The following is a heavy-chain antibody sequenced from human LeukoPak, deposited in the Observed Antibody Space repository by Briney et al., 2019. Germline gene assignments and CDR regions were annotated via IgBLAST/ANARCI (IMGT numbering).Heavy chain of an antibody. Sequence: GGSLRLSCAASGFTFSSYGMHWVRQAPGKGLEWVAVISYDGSNKYYGDSVKGRFTISRDNSKNTLYLQMNSLRAEDTAVYYCARGGYYGSGNDFRFDPWGQGTLVTVSS. D-gene: IGHD3-10*01. CDR3: ARGGYYGSGNDFRFDP. CDR1: GFTFSSYG. J-gene: IGHJ5*02. V-gene: IGHV3-30*03. CDR2: ISYDGSNK.